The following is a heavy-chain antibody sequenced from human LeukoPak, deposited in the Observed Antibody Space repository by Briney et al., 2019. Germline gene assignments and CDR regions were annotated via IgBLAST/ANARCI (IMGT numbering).Heavy chain of an antibody. CDR3: AKGIQLWSQMYYFDY. Sequence: PGGSLRLSCAASGFTFSSYAMSWVRQAPGKGLEWVSAISGSGGSTYYADSVKGRFTISRDNSKNTLYLQMNSLRAEDTAVYYCAKGIQLWSQMYYFDYWGPGTLVTVSS. V-gene: IGHV3-23*01. J-gene: IGHJ4*02. CDR1: GFTFSSYA. CDR2: ISGSGGST. D-gene: IGHD5-18*01.